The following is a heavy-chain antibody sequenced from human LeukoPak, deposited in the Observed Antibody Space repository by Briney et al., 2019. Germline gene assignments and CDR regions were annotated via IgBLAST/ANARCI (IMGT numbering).Heavy chain of an antibody. J-gene: IGHJ5*02. D-gene: IGHD6-13*01. V-gene: IGHV4-4*07. Sequence: SETLSLTCTVSGGSINGYYWSWIRQPAGKGLEWIGRIYNSESINYNPSLKSRVTMSIDTSKSQFSLKLNSVTAAHTAVYYCARDRSSSYTRDWFDPWGQGALVTVSS. CDR1: GGSINGYY. CDR2: IYNSESI. CDR3: ARDRSSSYTRDWFDP.